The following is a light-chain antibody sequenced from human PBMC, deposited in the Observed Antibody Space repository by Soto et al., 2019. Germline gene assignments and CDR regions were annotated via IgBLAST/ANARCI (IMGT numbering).Light chain of an antibody. CDR1: QSVSSKF. V-gene: IGKV3-20*01. CDR2: GAS. Sequence: EIVLTQSPGTLSLSPGERVTLSCRASQSVSSKFFAWYQQKPGQAPRLLIYGASSRATGIPDRFSGSGSGTEFTLTINRLEPEDFAVYYCQQYARSPYTFGQGTELE. CDR3: QQYARSPYT. J-gene: IGKJ2*01.